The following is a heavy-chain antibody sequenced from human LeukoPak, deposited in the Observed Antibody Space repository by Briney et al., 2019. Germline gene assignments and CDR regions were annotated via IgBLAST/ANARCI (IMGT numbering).Heavy chain of an antibody. Sequence: GASVTVSCKASGYTFTSYCMHWVRQAPGQGLEWMGIINPSGGSTSYAQKFQGRVTMTRDTSTSTVYMELSSLRSEDTAVYYCARGPTIVVVVDAFDIWGSGTMVTVSS. J-gene: IGHJ3*02. D-gene: IGHD3-22*01. CDR1: GYTFTSYC. CDR3: ARGPTIVVVVDAFDI. CDR2: INPSGGST. V-gene: IGHV1-46*01.